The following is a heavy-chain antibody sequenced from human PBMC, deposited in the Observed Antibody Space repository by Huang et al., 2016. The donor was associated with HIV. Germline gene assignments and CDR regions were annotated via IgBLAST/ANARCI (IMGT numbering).Heavy chain of an antibody. D-gene: IGHD7-27*01. CDR3: AHIGRLGNYYMDV. Sequence: QITLKESGPTVIKPTQTLTLTCSFSGFSLNNKGVGVGWIRQPPGKALEWLVLIYWDDDKRLTPSLKNRITITKDTSKNQVVFTMTNLDPMDTGTYYCAHIGRLGNYYMDVWGNGTTVTVSS. CDR1: GFSLNNKGVG. CDR2: IYWDDDK. V-gene: IGHV2-5*02. J-gene: IGHJ6*03.